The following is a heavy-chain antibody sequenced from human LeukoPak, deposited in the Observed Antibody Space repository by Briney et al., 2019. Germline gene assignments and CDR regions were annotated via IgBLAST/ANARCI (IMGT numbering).Heavy chain of an antibody. CDR3: AISWAPGIAAAGPFDY. Sequence: GSLRLSCAASGFTFSSYAMSWVRQAPGKGLEWVSAISGGSTYYADSVKGRFTISRDNSKNTLYLQMNSLRAEDTAVYYRAISWAPGIAAAGPFDYWGQGTLVTVSS. CDR2: ISGGST. J-gene: IGHJ4*02. V-gene: IGHV3-23*01. D-gene: IGHD6-13*01. CDR1: GFTFSSYA.